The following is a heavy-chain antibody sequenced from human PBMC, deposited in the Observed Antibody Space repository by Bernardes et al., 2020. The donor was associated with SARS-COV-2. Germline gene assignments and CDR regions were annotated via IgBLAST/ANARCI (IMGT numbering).Heavy chain of an antibody. D-gene: IGHD3-9*01. CDR3: ARAEYFDWLVSGPQDY. Sequence: TLSLTCAVYGGSFSGYYWSWIRQPPGKGLGWIGEINHSGSTNYNPSLKSRVTISVDTSKNQFSLKLSSVTAADTAVYYCARAEYFDWLVSGPQDYWGQGTLVTASS. CDR1: GGSFSGYY. V-gene: IGHV4-34*01. J-gene: IGHJ4*02. CDR2: INHSGST.